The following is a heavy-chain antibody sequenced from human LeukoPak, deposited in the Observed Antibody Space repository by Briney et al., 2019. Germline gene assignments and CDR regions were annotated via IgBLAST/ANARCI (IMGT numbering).Heavy chain of an antibody. D-gene: IGHD1-26*01. Sequence: GGSLRLSCAASGFTFSSYAMSWVRQAPGKGLEWVSGINWNGGSTGYADSAKGRFTISRDNAKNSLYLQMNSLRAEDTALYYCARDSYSGSYSYFDYWGQGTLVTVSS. V-gene: IGHV3-20*04. CDR3: ARDSYSGSYSYFDY. CDR1: GFTFSSYA. CDR2: INWNGGST. J-gene: IGHJ4*02.